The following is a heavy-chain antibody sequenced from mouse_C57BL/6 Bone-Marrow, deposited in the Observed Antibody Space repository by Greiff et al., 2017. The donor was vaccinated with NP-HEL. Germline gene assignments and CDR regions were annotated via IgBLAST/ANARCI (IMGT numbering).Heavy chain of an antibody. Sequence: VQLQQSGAELAKPGASVKLSCKASGYTFTSYWMHWVKQRPGQGLEWIGYINPSSGYTKYNQKFKDKATLTADKSSRTAYMQLSSLTYEDSAVYYCARDLGRDYWGQGTTLTVSS. D-gene: IGHD4-1*01. J-gene: IGHJ2*01. CDR3: ARDLGRDY. CDR1: GYTFTSYW. V-gene: IGHV1-7*01. CDR2: INPSSGYT.